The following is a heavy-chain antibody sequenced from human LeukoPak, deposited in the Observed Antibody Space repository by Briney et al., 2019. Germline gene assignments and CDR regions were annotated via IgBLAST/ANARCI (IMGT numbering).Heavy chain of an antibody. CDR1: GFTFSSYG. CDR2: IWYDGSNK. J-gene: IGHJ6*03. D-gene: IGHD3-3*01. CDR3: AKGSTYDFWSSYYNYYYYYMDV. Sequence: GGSLKLSCAASGFTFSSYGMHWVRPAPGKGLEWVAVIWYDGSNKYYADSVKGRFTHSRDNSKNTLYLQMNSLRAKDTAVYYCAKGSTYDFWSSYYNYYYYYMDVWGKGTTVTVSS. V-gene: IGHV3-33*06.